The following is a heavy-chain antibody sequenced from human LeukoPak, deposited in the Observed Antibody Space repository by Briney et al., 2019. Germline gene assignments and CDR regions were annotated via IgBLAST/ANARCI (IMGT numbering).Heavy chain of an antibody. CDR2: ISYDGGNK. CDR1: GFIFSSYA. D-gene: IGHD3-10*01. J-gene: IGHJ5*02. CDR3: ARPAVRGVIIMNWFDP. V-gene: IGHV3-30*04. Sequence: GGSLRLSCAVSGFIFSSYAMHWVRQAPGKGLEWVAVISYDGGNKYYADSVKGRFTISRDNSKSTLYLQMNSLRDEDTAVYYCARPAVRGVIIMNWFDPWGQGTLVTVSS.